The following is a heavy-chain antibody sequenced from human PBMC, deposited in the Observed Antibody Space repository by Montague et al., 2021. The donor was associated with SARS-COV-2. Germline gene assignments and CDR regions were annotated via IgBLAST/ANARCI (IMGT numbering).Heavy chain of an antibody. Sequence: SLRLSCAASGFTFSSYAMHWVRQAPGKGLEWVAVISYDGSNQYYADSVXGRFTISRDNSKNTLYLQMNSLRAEDTAVYYCARDPFYYDILTGYIYPAYYYYYGMDVWGQGTTVTVSS. V-gene: IGHV3-30-3*01. D-gene: IGHD3-9*01. J-gene: IGHJ6*02. CDR1: GFTFSSYA. CDR2: ISYDGSNQ. CDR3: ARDPFYYDILTGYIYPAYYYYYGMDV.